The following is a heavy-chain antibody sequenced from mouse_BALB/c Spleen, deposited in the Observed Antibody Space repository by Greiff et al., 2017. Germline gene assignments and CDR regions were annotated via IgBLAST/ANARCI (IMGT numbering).Heavy chain of an antibody. V-gene: IGHV1S81*02. J-gene: IGHJ4*01. CDR3: ERGYYDYAYAMDY. D-gene: IGHD2-4*01. CDR1: GYTFTSYW. Sequence: QVQLQQPGAELVKPGASVKLSCKASGYTFTSYWMHWVKQRPGQGLEWIGEINPSNGRTNYNEKFKSKATLTVDKSSSTAYMQLSSLTSEDSAVYYCERGYYDYAYAMDYWGQGTSVTVSS. CDR2: INPSNGRT.